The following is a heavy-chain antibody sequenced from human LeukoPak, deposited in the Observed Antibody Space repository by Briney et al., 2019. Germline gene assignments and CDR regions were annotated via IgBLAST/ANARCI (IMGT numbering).Heavy chain of an antibody. Sequence: SVKVSCKASGGTFSSYAISWVRQAPGQGLEWMGRIIPILVIANYAQKFQGRVTITADKSTSTAYMELSSLRSEDTAVYYCASPIAAAGTFVVHMDVWGQGTTVTVSS. CDR2: IIPILVIA. D-gene: IGHD6-13*01. CDR1: GGTFSSYA. J-gene: IGHJ6*02. V-gene: IGHV1-69*04. CDR3: ASPIAAAGTFVVHMDV.